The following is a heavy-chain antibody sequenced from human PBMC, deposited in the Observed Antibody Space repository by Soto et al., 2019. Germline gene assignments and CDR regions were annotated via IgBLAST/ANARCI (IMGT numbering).Heavy chain of an antibody. V-gene: IGHV6-1*01. D-gene: IGHD3-3*02. CDR3: VRGQHSAFDC. Sequence: QVRLSQSGPGLVKPSQTLSLTCAISGDSVSRNGVAWNWIRQSPSRGLEWLGRTYYRSKWSYDYAVSLKSRITINPDTSKSQFSVQLNSVTPDDTDVYYCVRGQHSAFDCWREGTLVTVSS. CDR2: TYYRSKWSY. J-gene: IGHJ4*02. CDR1: GDSVSRNGVA.